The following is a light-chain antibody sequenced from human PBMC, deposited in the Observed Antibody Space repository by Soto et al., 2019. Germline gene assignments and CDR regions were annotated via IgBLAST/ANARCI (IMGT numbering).Light chain of an antibody. CDR1: SSDVGGYNY. V-gene: IGLV2-14*03. CDR2: DVS. J-gene: IGLJ1*01. Sequence: QSVLTQPASVSGSPGQSITISCTGTSSDVGGYNYVSWYQHHPGKAPKLMIYDVSNRPSGVSNRFSGSKSGNTASLTLSGLQPEDEADYYCCSYTTSNTRQIVFGTGTKVTVL. CDR3: CSYTTSNTRQIV.